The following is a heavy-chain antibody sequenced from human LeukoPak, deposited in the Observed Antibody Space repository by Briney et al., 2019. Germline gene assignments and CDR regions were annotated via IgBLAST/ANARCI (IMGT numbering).Heavy chain of an antibody. Sequence: GGSLRLSCVASEFMFSSYGMHWVRQAPGKGLEWVAVIWSDGSKKNYGDSVKGRFTISRDNSKNTLYLQMNSLRAEDTAVYYCARDSSNGPGRSSYGMDVWGQGTTVTVS. CDR2: IWSDGSKK. J-gene: IGHJ6*02. V-gene: IGHV3-33*01. D-gene: IGHD3-10*01. CDR1: EFMFSSYG. CDR3: ARDSSNGPGRSSYGMDV.